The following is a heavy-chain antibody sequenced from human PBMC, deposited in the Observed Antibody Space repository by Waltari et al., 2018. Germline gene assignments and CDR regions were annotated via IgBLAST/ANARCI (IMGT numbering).Heavy chain of an antibody. Sequence: EVQLVESGGGLVQPGRSLRLSCAASGFTFDDYAMHWVRQAPGKGLEWVSGISWNSGSIGYADSVKGRFTISRDNAKNSLYLQMNSLRAEDTALYYCAKDIGRTTSNYDYWGQGTLVTVSS. V-gene: IGHV3-9*01. CDR3: AKDIGRTTSNYDY. J-gene: IGHJ4*02. D-gene: IGHD1-1*01. CDR1: GFTFDDYA. CDR2: ISWNSGSI.